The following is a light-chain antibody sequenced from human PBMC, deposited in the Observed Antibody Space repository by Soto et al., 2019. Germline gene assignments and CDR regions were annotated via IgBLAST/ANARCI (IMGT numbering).Light chain of an antibody. CDR2: KAS. V-gene: IGKV1-5*03. J-gene: IGKJ1*01. CDR3: QQYMWT. CDR1: QTISSW. Sequence: DIQMTQSPSSLSASVGDRVTITCRASQTISSWLAWYQQKPGKAPKLLIYKASTLKSGVPSRFSGSGSGTEFTLTISSLQPDDSATYYCQQYMWTFGQGTKVDI.